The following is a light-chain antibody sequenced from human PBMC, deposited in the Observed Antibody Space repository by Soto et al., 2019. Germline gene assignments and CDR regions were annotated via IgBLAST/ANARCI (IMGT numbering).Light chain of an antibody. Sequence: QSALTQPASVSGSPGQSITISCTGSSRDVGGYDYVSWYQQHPGKAPKLMIFEVNRRPSGVSDRFSGSKSGNTASLTISGLQTEDEADYYCSSYTNTDTWDFFGTGTKVTVL. CDR3: SSYTNTDTWDF. CDR1: SRDVGGYDY. CDR2: EVN. J-gene: IGLJ1*01. V-gene: IGLV2-14*01.